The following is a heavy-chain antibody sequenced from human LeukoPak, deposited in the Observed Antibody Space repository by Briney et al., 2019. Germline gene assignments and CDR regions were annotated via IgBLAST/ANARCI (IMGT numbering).Heavy chain of an antibody. D-gene: IGHD3/OR15-3a*01. V-gene: IGHV3-30*18. CDR1: GFTFSSYG. CDR2: ISYDGSNK. CDR3: GKEGAEVVEFYDFWPGFYDFAY. Sequence: PGRSLRLSCAASGFTFSSYGMHWVRQAPGKGLEWVAVISYDGSNKYYADSVKGRFTISRDNSKNTLYLQMNSLRAEDKAVYYWGKEGAEVVEFYDFWPGFYDFAYWGQGTRVTVS. J-gene: IGHJ4*02.